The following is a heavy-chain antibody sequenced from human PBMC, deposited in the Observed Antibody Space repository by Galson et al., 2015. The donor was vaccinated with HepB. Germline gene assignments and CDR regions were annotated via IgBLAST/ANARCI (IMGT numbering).Heavy chain of an antibody. V-gene: IGHV1-8*01. CDR1: GYTFTSYD. CDR2: MNPNSGNT. D-gene: IGHD6-19*01. Sequence: SVKVSCKASGYTFTSYDINWVRQATGQGLEWMGWMNPNSGNTGYAQKFQGRVTMTRNTSISTAYMELSSLRSEDTAVYYCARIYSSGWYNRYYYMDVWGKGTTVTVSS. CDR3: ARIYSSGWYNRYYYMDV. J-gene: IGHJ6*03.